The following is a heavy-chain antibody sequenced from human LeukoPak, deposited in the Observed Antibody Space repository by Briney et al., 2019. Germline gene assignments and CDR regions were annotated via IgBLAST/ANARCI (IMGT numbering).Heavy chain of an antibody. J-gene: IGHJ4*02. D-gene: IGHD6-19*01. CDR3: ARGQQWLEAFDY. CDR2: INPNSGVT. V-gene: IGHV1-2*02. Sequence: ASVKVSCKASGYTFTGYYIHWVRQAPGQGLEWMGWINPNSGVTHYPQKFQGRVTMTRDTSIRTAYMEVSSLRSDDTAVYYCARGQQWLEAFDYWGLGTLVTVPS. CDR1: GYTFTGYY.